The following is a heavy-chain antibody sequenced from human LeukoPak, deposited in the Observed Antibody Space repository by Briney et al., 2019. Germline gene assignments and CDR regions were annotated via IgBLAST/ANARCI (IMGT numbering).Heavy chain of an antibody. J-gene: IGHJ6*02. D-gene: IGHD3-10*01. V-gene: IGHV3-23*01. CDR1: GFTFSSYA. CDR2: ISGSGGST. CDR3: AKDGASDFPYYYYGMDV. Sequence: GGSLRLSCAASGFTFSSYAMSWVRQAPGKGLEWVSAISGSGGSTYYADSVKGRFTISRDNSKNTLYLQMNSLRAEDTAVYYCAKDGASDFPYYYYGMDVWGQGTTVTVSS.